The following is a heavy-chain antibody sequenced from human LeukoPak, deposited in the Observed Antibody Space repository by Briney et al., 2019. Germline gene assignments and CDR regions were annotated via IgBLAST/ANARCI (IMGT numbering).Heavy chain of an antibody. J-gene: IGHJ3*02. V-gene: IGHV4-34*01. CDR1: GGSFSGYY. Sequence: SETLSLTCAVYGGSFSGYYWSWIRQPPGKGLEWTGEINHSGSTNYNPSLKSRVTISVDTPKNQFSLKLSSVTAADTAVYYCAKGYPRAFDIWGQGTMVTVSS. CDR3: AKGYPRAFDI. D-gene: IGHD5-18*01. CDR2: INHSGST.